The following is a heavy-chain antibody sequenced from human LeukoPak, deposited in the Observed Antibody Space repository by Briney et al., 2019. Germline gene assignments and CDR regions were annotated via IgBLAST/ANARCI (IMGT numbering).Heavy chain of an antibody. CDR3: VRQQLDQNWFDP. CDR1: GGAINSDNYY. D-gene: IGHD6-13*01. V-gene: IGHV4-31*03. J-gene: IGHJ5*02. CDR2: IYYSGST. Sequence: SETLSLTCTVSGGAINSDNYYWSWIRQHPGKGLEWIGYIYYSGSTYYNPSLKSRVTISVDTSKNQFSLKLSSVTAADTAVYYCVRQQLDQNWFDPWGQGTLVTVSS.